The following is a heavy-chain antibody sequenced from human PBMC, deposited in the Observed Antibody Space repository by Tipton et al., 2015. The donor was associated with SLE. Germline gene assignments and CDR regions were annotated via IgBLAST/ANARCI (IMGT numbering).Heavy chain of an antibody. CDR1: GGSVSSSSYY. V-gene: IGHV4-39*07. CDR3: AELEGLSYGYSFDY. CDR2: IYHSGNT. J-gene: IGHJ4*02. D-gene: IGHD5-18*01. Sequence: TLSLTCTVSGGSVSSSSYYWGWIRQPPGKGLEWIGNIYHSGNTYYNPSLKSRVTISVDTSKSQFSLKLSSVTAADTAVYYCAELEGLSYGYSFDYWGQGILVTVSS.